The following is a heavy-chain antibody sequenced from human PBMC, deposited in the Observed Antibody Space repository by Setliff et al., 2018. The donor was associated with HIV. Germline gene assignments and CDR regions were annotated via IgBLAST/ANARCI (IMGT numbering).Heavy chain of an antibody. CDR1: GGAIINYD. CDR2: IFGSGVT. Sequence: PSETLSLTCNVSGGAIINYDWTWVRQPAGKGLEWIGRIFGSGVTNYNTSLESRLTMSLDTSRNHLSLRLRSVTAADTAVYYCTRDLPGYSSTWYDYWGQGTLVTVSS. D-gene: IGHD6-13*01. V-gene: IGHV4-4*07. CDR3: TRDLPGYSSTWYDY. J-gene: IGHJ4*02.